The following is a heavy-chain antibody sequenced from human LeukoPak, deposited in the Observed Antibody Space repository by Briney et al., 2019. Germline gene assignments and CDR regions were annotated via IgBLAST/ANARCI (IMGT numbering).Heavy chain of an antibody. V-gene: IGHV3-11*04. CDR1: GFTFRDYY. CDR3: ARDSARNWFDP. J-gene: IGHJ5*02. CDR2: ISSSGSTI. Sequence: GGSLRLSCAASGFTFRDYYMSWIGQAPGKGLEWVSYISSSGSTIYYADSVKGRFTISRDNAKNSLYLQMNSLRAEDTAVYYCARDSARNWFDPWGQGTLVTVSS.